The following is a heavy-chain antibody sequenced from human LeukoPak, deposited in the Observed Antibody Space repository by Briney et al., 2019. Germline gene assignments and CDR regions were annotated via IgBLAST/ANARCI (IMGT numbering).Heavy chain of an antibody. J-gene: IGHJ3*02. Sequence: TGGSLRLSCAASGFTFSSYWMSWVRQAPGKGLEWVANIKQDGSEKYYVDSVKGRFTISRDNAKNSLYLQMNSLRAEDTAVYYCARGVSSGWYDRDDAFDIWGQGTMVTVSS. D-gene: IGHD6-19*01. CDR1: GFTFSSYW. CDR2: IKQDGSEK. CDR3: ARGVSSGWYDRDDAFDI. V-gene: IGHV3-7*01.